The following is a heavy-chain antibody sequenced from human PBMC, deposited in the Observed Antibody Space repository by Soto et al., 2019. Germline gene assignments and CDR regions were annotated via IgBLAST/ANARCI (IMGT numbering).Heavy chain of an antibody. CDR1: GFTFSNYA. J-gene: IGHJ4*02. CDR3: ARGSPVGSYYGSSGFDY. D-gene: IGHD3-22*01. CDR2: ISGSGGST. V-gene: IGHV3-23*01. Sequence: EVQLLESGGGLVQPGGSLRLSCAASGFTFSNYAINWVRQAPGKGLEWVSVISGSGGSTYYADSVKGRFTISRDNSRNTVELQVSSLRAEETAVYYCARGSPVGSYYGSSGFDYWGQGTLVTVSS.